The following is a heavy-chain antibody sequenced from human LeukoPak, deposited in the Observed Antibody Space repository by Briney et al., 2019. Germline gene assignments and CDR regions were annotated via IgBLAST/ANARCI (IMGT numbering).Heavy chain of an antibody. J-gene: IGHJ3*02. Sequence: KPSETLSLTCTVSGGSISSYYWSWIRQPPGKGLEWIGYIYYSGSTNYNPSLKSRVTISVDTSKNQFSLKLSSVTAADTAVYYCARENDSSGYYSPDAFDIWGQGTMVTVSS. CDR2: IYYSGST. V-gene: IGHV4-59*01. CDR1: GGSISSYY. CDR3: ARENDSSGYYSPDAFDI. D-gene: IGHD3-22*01.